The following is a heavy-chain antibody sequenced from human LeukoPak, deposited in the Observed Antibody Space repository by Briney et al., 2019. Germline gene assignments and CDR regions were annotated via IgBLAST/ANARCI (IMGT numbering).Heavy chain of an antibody. Sequence: GGSLRLTCAASGLTFSSYAMHWVRQAPGKGLEWVAVISYDGSNKYYADSVKGRFTISRDNSKNTLYLQMNSLRAEDTAVYYCARPSGSHDYWGQGTLVTVSS. CDR1: GLTFSSYA. D-gene: IGHD1-26*01. V-gene: IGHV3-30-3*01. CDR3: ARPSGSHDY. CDR2: ISYDGSNK. J-gene: IGHJ4*02.